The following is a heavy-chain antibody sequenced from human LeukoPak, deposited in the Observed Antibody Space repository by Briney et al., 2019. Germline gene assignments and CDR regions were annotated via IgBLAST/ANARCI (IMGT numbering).Heavy chain of an antibody. D-gene: IGHD2-2*01. CDR1: GFTFSDYY. Sequence: GGSLRLSCAASGFTFSDYYMSWIRQAPGKGLEWVSYISSSGSTIYCADSVKGRYTISRDNAKNSLYLQMNSLRAEDTAVYYCARGGTHCSSTSCYPFDYWGQGTLVTVSS. CDR3: ARGGTHCSSTSCYPFDY. CDR2: ISSSGSTI. J-gene: IGHJ4*02. V-gene: IGHV3-11*01.